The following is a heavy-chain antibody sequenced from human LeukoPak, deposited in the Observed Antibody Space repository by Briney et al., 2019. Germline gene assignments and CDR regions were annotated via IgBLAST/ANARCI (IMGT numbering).Heavy chain of an antibody. CDR1: GFTFSSYS. J-gene: IGHJ4*02. CDR3: ATSTYYYDISGRQKQEYYFDY. Sequence: GGSLRLSCAASGFTFSSYSMNWVRQAPGKGLEWVSSISSSGAYTYYADSLKGRFTISRDNAKNSLSLQMNSLRAEDTAVYYCATSTYYYDISGRQKQEYYFDYWGQGTLVTVSS. CDR2: ISSSGAYT. V-gene: IGHV3-21*01. D-gene: IGHD3-22*01.